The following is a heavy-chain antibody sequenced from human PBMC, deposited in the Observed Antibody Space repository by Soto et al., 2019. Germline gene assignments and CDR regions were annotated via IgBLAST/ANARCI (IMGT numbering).Heavy chain of an antibody. Sequence: ASVKVSCKASGYTFTSYDINWVRQATGQGLEWMGWMNPNSGNTGYAQKFQGRVTMTRNTSISTAYMELSSLRSEDTAVYYCARVYCSGGSCYLSPFDYWGQGTLVPSP. J-gene: IGHJ4*02. D-gene: IGHD2-15*01. V-gene: IGHV1-8*01. CDR3: ARVYCSGGSCYLSPFDY. CDR1: GYTFTSYD. CDR2: MNPNSGNT.